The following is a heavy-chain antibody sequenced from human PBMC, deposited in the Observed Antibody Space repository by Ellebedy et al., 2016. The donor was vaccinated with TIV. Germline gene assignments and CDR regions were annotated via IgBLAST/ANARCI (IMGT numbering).Heavy chain of an antibody. CDR3: AREPELLWFGEVIDY. J-gene: IGHJ4*02. D-gene: IGHD3-10*01. V-gene: IGHV3-21*01. Sequence: GESLKISCAASGFTFSSYSMNWVRQAPGKGLEWVSSISSSSSYIYYADSVKGRSTISRDNAKNSLYLQMNSLRAEDTAVYYCAREPELLWFGEVIDYWGQGTLVTVSS. CDR1: GFTFSSYS. CDR2: ISSSSSYI.